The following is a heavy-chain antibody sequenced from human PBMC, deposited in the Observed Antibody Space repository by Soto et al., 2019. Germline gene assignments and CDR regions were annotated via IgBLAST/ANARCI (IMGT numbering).Heavy chain of an antibody. J-gene: IGHJ1*01. D-gene: IGHD3-9*01. V-gene: IGHV3-43*01. CDR1: GFTFDDYT. Sequence: GGSLRLSCAASGFTFDDYTMHWVRQAPGKGLEWVSLISWDGGSTYYADSVKGRFTISRDNSKNSLYLQMNSLRTEDTALYYCAKAGITPESFAWLFAEYFLHWGQGTLVTVSS. CDR3: AKAGITPESFAWLFAEYFLH. CDR2: ISWDGGST.